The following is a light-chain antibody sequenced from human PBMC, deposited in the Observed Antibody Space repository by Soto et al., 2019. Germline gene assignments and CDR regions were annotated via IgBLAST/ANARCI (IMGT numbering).Light chain of an antibody. V-gene: IGLV2-11*01. CDR1: SSDVGGYNY. CDR3: CSYAGGWV. Sequence: QSALTQPRSVSGSPGQSVTISCTGTSSDVGGYNYVSWYQQHPGKAPKLMIYDVNKRPSGVPDRFSGSKSGNTASLTISGPQAADEADYYCCSYAGGWVFGGGTKLTVL. CDR2: DVN. J-gene: IGLJ3*02.